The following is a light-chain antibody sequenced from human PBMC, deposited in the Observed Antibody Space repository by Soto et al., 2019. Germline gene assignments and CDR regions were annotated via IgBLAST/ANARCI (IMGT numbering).Light chain of an antibody. CDR2: GAS. J-gene: IGKJ3*01. V-gene: IGKV3-20*01. CDR3: QQYGSSPFT. Sequence: EVVLTQSPVTLSLSPGERATLSCRASQSVSSPYLAWYQQKPGQPPRLLIYGASSRATHIPDRCIGSGSGTEFTLTIARLEPEDFAMYYCQQYGSSPFTFGPGTKVDI. CDR1: QSVSSPY.